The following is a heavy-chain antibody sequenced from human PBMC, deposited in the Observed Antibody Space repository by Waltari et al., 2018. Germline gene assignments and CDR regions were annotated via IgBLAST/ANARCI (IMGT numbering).Heavy chain of an antibody. CDR3: ARELGGSYDY. Sequence: VQPVASWAWGKEPWSPGKVSRQASGGHFHRYAIQWVRQAPGQGLEWMGGIIPIFGTANYAQKFQGRVTITADESTSTAYMELSSLRSEDTAVYYCARELGGSYDYWGQGTLVTVSS. CDR2: IIPIFGTA. V-gene: IGHV1-69*01. J-gene: IGHJ4*02. D-gene: IGHD1-26*01. CDR1: GGHFHRYA.